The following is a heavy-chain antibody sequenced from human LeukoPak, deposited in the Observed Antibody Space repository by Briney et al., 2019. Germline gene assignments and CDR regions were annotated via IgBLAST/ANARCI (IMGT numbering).Heavy chain of an antibody. V-gene: IGHV3-7*04. D-gene: IGHD2-15*01. CDR3: ARAPKYCSGGSCYSSYFQY. CDR2: TKQDGSEK. Sequence: GGSLRLSCAASGFTFSSYWMSWVRQAPGKGLEWVANTKQDGSEKYYVDSVKGRFTISRDNAKNSLYLQMNSLRAEDTAVYYCARAPKYCSGGSCYSSYFQYWGQGTLVTVSS. CDR1: GFTFSSYW. J-gene: IGHJ1*01.